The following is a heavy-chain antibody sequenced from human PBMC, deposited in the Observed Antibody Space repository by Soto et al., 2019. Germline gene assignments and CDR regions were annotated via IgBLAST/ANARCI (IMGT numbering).Heavy chain of an antibody. V-gene: IGHV1-69*13. CDR2: IIPTFGTA. J-gene: IGHJ6*02. D-gene: IGHD2-15*01. CDR3: ARVLPGGCSGGSCYAAPYYYYYYYGMGV. Sequence: GASVKVSCKASGGTFSSYAISWVRQAPGQGLEWMGGIIPTFGTANYAQKFQGRVTITADESTSTAYMELSSRRSEDTAVCYCARVLPGGCSGGSCYAAPYYYYYYYGMGVWGQGTTVTVSS. CDR1: GGTFSSYA.